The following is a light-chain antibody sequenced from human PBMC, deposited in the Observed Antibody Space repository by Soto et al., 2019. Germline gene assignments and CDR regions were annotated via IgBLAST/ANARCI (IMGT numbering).Light chain of an antibody. V-gene: IGKV1-5*03. CDR2: KAI. CDR1: QTISTW. CDR3: QQYNTYFSLS. Sequence: DILMTQSPSTLSASVGDRITITCLASQTISTWVAWYQQKPGRAPKLLIYKAISLESGVPARFSGSGSGTEFTLTISGLQPDDFASYYCQQYNTYFSLSFGGGTKVHIK. J-gene: IGKJ4*01.